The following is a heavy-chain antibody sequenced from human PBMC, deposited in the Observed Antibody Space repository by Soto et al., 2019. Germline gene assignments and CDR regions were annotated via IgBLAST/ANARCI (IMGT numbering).Heavy chain of an antibody. CDR3: ESFVCSGNSCRHFDY. D-gene: IGHD2-2*01. J-gene: IGHJ4*02. V-gene: IGHV3-64D*08. Sequence: PGGSLRLSCSASGFTFSTYAMHWVRQAPGKGLEYVSAVSSSGASTYYADSVKGRFTISRDNSKNTLYLQMSSLRGEDTAVYYCESFVCSGNSCRHFDYWCRGSLVTVS. CDR2: VSSSGAST. CDR1: GFTFSTYA.